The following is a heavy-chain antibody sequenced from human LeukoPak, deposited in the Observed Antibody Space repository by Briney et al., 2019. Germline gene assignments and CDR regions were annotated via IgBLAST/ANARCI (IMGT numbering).Heavy chain of an antibody. V-gene: IGHV3-21*01. CDR3: ARDPEAQYYFDY. Sequence: GGSLRLSCADSGITFSSYSMNWVRQAPGKGLDWVSSISNSSTYIYYADSVKGRFSISRDNAKNSLYLQMNSLRAEDTAVYYCARDPEAQYYFDYWGQGTLVTVSS. CDR2: ISNSSTYI. J-gene: IGHJ4*02. CDR1: GITFSSYS.